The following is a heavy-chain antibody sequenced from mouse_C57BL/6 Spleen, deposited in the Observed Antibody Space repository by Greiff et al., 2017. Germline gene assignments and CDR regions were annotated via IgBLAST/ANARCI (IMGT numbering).Heavy chain of an antibody. V-gene: IGHV1-64*01. J-gene: IGHJ3*01. Sequence: QVQLQQPGAELVKPGASVKLSCKASGYTFTSYWMHWVKQRPGQGLEWIGMIHPNSGSTNYNEKFKSKATLTVDKSSSTAYMQLSSLTSEDSAVYYCARIGVGGSYGFAYWGQGTLVTVSA. CDR2: IHPNSGST. CDR3: ARIGVGGSYGFAY. CDR1: GYTFTSYW. D-gene: IGHD1-1*02.